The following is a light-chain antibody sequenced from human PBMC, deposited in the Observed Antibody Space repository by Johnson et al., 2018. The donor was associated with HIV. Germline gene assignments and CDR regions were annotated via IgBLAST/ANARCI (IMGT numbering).Light chain of an antibody. CDR2: ENN. CDR1: NSNIGNNY. J-gene: IGLJ1*01. V-gene: IGLV1-51*02. Sequence: QSVLTQPPSVSAAPGQKVTISCSGSNSNIGNNYVSWYQQLPGTAPKLHIYENNKRPSGIPDRFSGSKSGTSATLGITGLQTGDEADYYCGTWDSSLSAYVFGTGTKVTVL. CDR3: GTWDSSLSAYV.